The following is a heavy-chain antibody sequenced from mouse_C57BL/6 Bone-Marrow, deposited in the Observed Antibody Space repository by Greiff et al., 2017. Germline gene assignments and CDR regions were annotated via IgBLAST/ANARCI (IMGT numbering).Heavy chain of an antibody. Sequence: QVQLQQPGAELVMPGASVKLSCKASGYTFTSYWMHWVKQRPGQGLEWIGEIDPSDSYTNYNQKFKGKSTLTVAKSSSTAYMQLSSLTSEDSAVYYCARDYGSSYKDYWGQGTTLTVSS. CDR2: IDPSDSYT. CDR3: ARDYGSSYKDY. CDR1: GYTFTSYW. V-gene: IGHV1-69*01. J-gene: IGHJ2*01. D-gene: IGHD1-1*01.